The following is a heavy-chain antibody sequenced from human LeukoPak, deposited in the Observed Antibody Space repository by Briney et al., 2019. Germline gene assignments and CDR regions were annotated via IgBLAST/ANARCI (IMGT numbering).Heavy chain of an antibody. CDR3: ARRGRGYSYGTYYFDY. CDR2: INHSGST. CDR1: GGSFSGYY. D-gene: IGHD5-18*01. Sequence: SETLSLTCAVYGGSFSGYYWSWIRQPPGKGLEWIGEINHSGSTNYNPSLKSRVTISVDTSKNQFSLKLSSVTAADTAVYYCARRGRGYSYGTYYFDYWGQGTLVTASS. V-gene: IGHV4-34*01. J-gene: IGHJ4*02.